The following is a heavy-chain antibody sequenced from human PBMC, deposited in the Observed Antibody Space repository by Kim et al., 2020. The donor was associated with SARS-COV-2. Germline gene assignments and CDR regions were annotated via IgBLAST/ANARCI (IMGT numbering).Heavy chain of an antibody. CDR1: GFTFGDYA. V-gene: IGHV3-9*01. CDR3: AKDPLRYSGSYRFYYFDY. Sequence: GGSLRLSCAASGFTFGDYAMHWVRQAPGKGLEWVSGISWNSGSIGYADSVKGRFTISRDNAKNSLYLQMNSLRAEDTALYYCAKDPLRYSGSYRFYYFDYWGQGTLVTVSS. CDR2: ISWNSGSI. J-gene: IGHJ4*02. D-gene: IGHD1-26*01.